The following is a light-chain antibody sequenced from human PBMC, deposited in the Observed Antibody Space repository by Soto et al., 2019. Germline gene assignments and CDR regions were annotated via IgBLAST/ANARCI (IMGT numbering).Light chain of an antibody. Sequence: QSVLTQPASVSGSPGQSITISCTGTSSDVGTYNYVSWYQQHPGKAPKLMIYEVSNRPPGVSNRFSGSKSGNTASLTISGLQAEDEADYYCNSYTSSTTLVFGTGTKLTVL. CDR3: NSYTSSTTLV. V-gene: IGLV2-14*01. CDR2: EVS. J-gene: IGLJ1*01. CDR1: SSDVGTYNY.